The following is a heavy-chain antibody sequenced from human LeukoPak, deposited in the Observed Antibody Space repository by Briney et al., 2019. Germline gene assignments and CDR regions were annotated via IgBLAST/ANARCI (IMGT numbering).Heavy chain of an antibody. CDR1: GFTFGSYE. D-gene: IGHD2-15*01. Sequence: GGSLRLSGAASGFTFGSYEMNWVRQAPGKGLEWVSYISSRGTTIYYADSVKGRFTISRDNAKNSLYLQMNSLRAEDTAVYYCAREAEDAFDIWGQGTMVTVSS. CDR2: ISSRGTTI. J-gene: IGHJ3*02. V-gene: IGHV3-48*03. CDR3: AREAEDAFDI.